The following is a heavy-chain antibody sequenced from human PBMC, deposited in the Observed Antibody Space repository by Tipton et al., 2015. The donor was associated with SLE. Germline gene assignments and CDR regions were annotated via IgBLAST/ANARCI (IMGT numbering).Heavy chain of an antibody. V-gene: IGHV4-39*07. CDR2: FYYGKST. CDR3: ARVGDYYNSGSRVFDH. Sequence: TLSLTCTVSGGSISSSSFYWGWIRQPPGKGLEWIGSFYYGKSTFYNPSLKSRVTISVDTSTNRLSLRLTSVTAADTAVYFCARVGDYYNSGSRVFDHWGQGTPVNVSS. J-gene: IGHJ4*02. D-gene: IGHD3-10*01. CDR1: GGSISSSSFY.